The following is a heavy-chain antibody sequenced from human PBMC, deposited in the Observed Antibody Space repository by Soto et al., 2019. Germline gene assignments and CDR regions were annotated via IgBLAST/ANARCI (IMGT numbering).Heavy chain of an antibody. D-gene: IGHD6-6*01. CDR2: INAGNGNT. CDR3: AASIAARLYFDY. J-gene: IGHJ4*02. CDR1: GYTFTSYA. V-gene: IGHV1-3*01. Sequence: ASVKVSCKASGYTFTSYAMHWVRQAPGQRLEWMGWINAGNGNTKYSQKFQGRVTITRDTSASTAYMELSSLRSEDTAVYYCAASIAARLYFDYWGQGTLVTVSS.